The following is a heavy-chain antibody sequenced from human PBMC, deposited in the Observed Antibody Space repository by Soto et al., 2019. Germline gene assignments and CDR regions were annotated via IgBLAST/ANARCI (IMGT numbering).Heavy chain of an antibody. D-gene: IGHD2-2*01. CDR3: AREGVVVPAAISVLYPNYYYYGMDV. V-gene: IGHV1-69*13. J-gene: IGHJ6*02. CDR2: IIPIFGTA. Sequence: ASVKVSCKASGGTFSSYAISWVRQAPGQGLEWMGGIIPIFGTANYAQKFQGRVTITADESTSTAYMELSSLRSEDTAVYYCAREGVVVPAAISVLYPNYYYYGMDVWGQGTTVTVSS. CDR1: GGTFSSYA.